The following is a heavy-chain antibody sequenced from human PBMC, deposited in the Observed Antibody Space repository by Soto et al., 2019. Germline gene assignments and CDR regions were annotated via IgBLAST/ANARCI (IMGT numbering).Heavy chain of an antibody. CDR2: ISAYNGNT. CDR3: ARAMTVTTFGY. Sequence: QVQLVQSGAEVKKPGASVKVSCKASGYTYTSYGISWVRQAPGQGLEWMGWISAYNGNTNYAQKLQGRVTMTTDTSTSKADMEMRSLRADDTAVYYCARAMTVTTFGYWGQGTLVTVSS. D-gene: IGHD4-17*01. V-gene: IGHV1-18*01. CDR1: GYTYTSYG. J-gene: IGHJ4*02.